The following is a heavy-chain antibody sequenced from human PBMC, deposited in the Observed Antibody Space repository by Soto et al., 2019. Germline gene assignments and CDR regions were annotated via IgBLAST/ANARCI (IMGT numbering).Heavy chain of an antibody. CDR3: ARGEDYGERGGWLDP. Sequence: QVQLQESGPGLVKPSQTLSLTCTVSGGSISSGDYYWSWIRQPPGKGLEWIGYIYYSGSTYYNPSLRRRVTISVDTAKNQCYLKLSSVPAADTAVYYGARGEDYGERGGWLDPWGQGTLVTVSS. J-gene: IGHJ5*02. V-gene: IGHV4-30-4*01. CDR1: GGSISSGDYY. D-gene: IGHD4-17*01. CDR2: IYYSGST.